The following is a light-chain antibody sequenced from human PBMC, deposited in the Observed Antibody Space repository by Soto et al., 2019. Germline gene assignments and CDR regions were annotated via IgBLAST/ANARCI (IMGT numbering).Light chain of an antibody. J-gene: IGLJ1*01. V-gene: IGLV1-44*01. CDR1: SSDVGFYNL. CDR2: IND. Sequence: QSVLTQPASVSGSPGQSITISCTGTSSDVGFYNLVSWYQQLPGAAPKLLIYINDQRPSGVPDRFSGSKSGTSASLAISGLQPEDEADYYCAAWDDSLNALFGTGTKVTVL. CDR3: AAWDDSLNAL.